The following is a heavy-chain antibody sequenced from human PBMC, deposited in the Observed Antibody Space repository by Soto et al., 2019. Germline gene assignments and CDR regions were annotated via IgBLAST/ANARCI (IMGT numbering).Heavy chain of an antibody. V-gene: IGHV4-39*01. CDR1: GGSISSNSNY. CDR2: VFKSGST. Sequence: PSETLSLTCTVSGGSISSNSNYWGWIRQPPGKGREWIGSVFKSGSTKYSASLKSRVTISVDTSKDQLSMRLSPVTVADTAVYYCARLFTESYYIDSWGHGTLVTVPQ. D-gene: IGHD1-26*01. J-gene: IGHJ5*01. CDR3: ARLFTESYYIDS.